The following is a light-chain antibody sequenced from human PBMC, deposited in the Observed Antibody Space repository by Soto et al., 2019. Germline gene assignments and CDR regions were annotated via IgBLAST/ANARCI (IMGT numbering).Light chain of an antibody. CDR3: HQRYRWPLP. J-gene: IGKJ4*01. CDR1: QSVSNNY. CDR2: GAS. V-gene: IGKV3D-20*02. Sequence: EIVLTQSPGTLSLSPGERATLSCRASQSVSNNYLAWYQQKPGQAPRLLIYGASNRATGIPDRFSGSGSGTDFTLTISRLEPEDFAVYYCHQRYRWPLPFGGGTKVEI.